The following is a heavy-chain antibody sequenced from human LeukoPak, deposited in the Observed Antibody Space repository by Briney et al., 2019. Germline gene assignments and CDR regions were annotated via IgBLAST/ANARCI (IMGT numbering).Heavy chain of an antibody. CDR1: GFTFSNYA. Sequence: PGWSLRLSCAASGFTFSNYAMSWVRQAPGKGLEWVSPISGSGDSTSYADSVKGRFTISGDNSKDTLYLQMNSLRAEDTAVYYCAKGRGFTSSTCYNYWGQGTLVTVSS. D-gene: IGHD2-2*02. V-gene: IGHV3-23*01. J-gene: IGHJ4*02. CDR3: AKGRGFTSSTCYNY. CDR2: ISGSGDST.